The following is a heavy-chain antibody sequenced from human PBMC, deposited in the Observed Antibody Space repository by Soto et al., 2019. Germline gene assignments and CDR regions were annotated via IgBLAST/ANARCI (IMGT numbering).Heavy chain of an antibody. D-gene: IGHD6-13*01. CDR2: LWYGGSNK. CDR3: ARDARSIEVVGKGEGMDV. J-gene: IGHJ6*02. Sequence: GGSLRLSCAASGFTFSNYGMHWVRQAPGKGLEWVAVLWYGGSNKYYSDSVKGRFTISRDNSKNTLYLQMNSLRAEDTAVYYCARDARSIEVVGKGEGMDVWGQGTTVTVSS. CDR1: GFTFSNYG. V-gene: IGHV3-33*01.